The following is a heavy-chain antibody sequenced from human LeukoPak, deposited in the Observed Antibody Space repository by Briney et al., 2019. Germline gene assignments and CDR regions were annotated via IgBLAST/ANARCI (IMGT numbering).Heavy chain of an antibody. D-gene: IGHD1-26*01. CDR2: INHSGST. CDR1: GGSFSGYY. V-gene: IGHV4-34*01. CDR3: AKVSRWELGAFDI. Sequence: SETLSLTCAVYGGSFSGYYWSWIRQPPGKGLEWIGEINHSGSTNYNPSLKSRVTISVDTSKNQFSLKLSSVTAEDTAVYYCAKVSRWELGAFDIWGQGTMVTVSS. J-gene: IGHJ3*02.